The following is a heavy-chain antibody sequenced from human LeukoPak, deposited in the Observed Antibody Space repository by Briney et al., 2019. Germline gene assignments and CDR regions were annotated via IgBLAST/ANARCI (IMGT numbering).Heavy chain of an antibody. J-gene: IGHJ6*03. CDR3: ARKAGTPFGNYYYYMDV. CDR1: GFTFNNYV. Sequence: GRSLRLSCAASGFTFNNYVMHWVRQAPGKGLEWVAVMSIDGNIKLYADSVRGRFTISRDNSRNTLYLQLNSLRAEDTAVYYCARKAGTPFGNYYYYMDVWGKGTTVTISS. CDR2: MSIDGNIK. V-gene: IGHV3-30*04. D-gene: IGHD3-10*01.